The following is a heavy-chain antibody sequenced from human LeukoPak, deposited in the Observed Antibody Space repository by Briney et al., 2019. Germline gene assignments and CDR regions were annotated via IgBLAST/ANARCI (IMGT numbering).Heavy chain of an antibody. CDR3: ARSRWSSGWFPPSYGMDV. CDR2: ISSSSSYI. D-gene: IGHD6-19*01. J-gene: IGHJ6*02. Sequence: PGGSLRLSCAASGFTFSSYSMNWVRQAPGKGLEWVSSISSSSSYIYYADSVKGRFTISRDNAKNSLYLQMNSLRAEDTAVYYCARSRWSSGWFPPSYGMDVWGQGTTVTVSS. V-gene: IGHV3-21*01. CDR1: GFTFSSYS.